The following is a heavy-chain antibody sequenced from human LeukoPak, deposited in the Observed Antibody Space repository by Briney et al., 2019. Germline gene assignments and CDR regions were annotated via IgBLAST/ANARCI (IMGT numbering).Heavy chain of an antibody. V-gene: IGHV4-34*01. Sequence: KPSETLSLTCAVYGGSFSGYYWSWIRQPPGKGLEWIGEINHSGSTNYNPSLKSRVTISVDTSKNQFSLKLSSVTAADTAVYYCARAGYSSGWYGSGAFDIWGQGTMVTVSP. CDR3: ARAGYSSGWYGSGAFDI. J-gene: IGHJ3*02. CDR2: INHSGST. CDR1: GGSFSGYY. D-gene: IGHD6-19*01.